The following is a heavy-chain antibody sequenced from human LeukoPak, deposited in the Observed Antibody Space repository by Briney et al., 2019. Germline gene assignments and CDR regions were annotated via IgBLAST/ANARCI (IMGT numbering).Heavy chain of an antibody. CDR1: GGSISSSNW. D-gene: IGHD6-19*01. J-gene: IGHJ4*02. CDR3: ACLNGYSSGWHLLGQYYFDY. CDR2: IYHSGST. Sequence: PSETLSLTCAVSGGSISSSNWWSWVRQPPGKGLEWIGEIYHSGSTNYNPSLKSRVTISVDKSKNQFSLKLSSVTAADTAVYYCACLNGYSSGWHLLGQYYFDYWGQGTLVTVSS. V-gene: IGHV4-4*02.